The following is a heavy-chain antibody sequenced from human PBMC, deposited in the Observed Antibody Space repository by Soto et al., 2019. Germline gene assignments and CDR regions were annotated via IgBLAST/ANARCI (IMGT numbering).Heavy chain of an antibody. CDR3: ARAYQSSGWYYYYGMDV. CDR2: INGAGGST. CDR1: GFTFNSYA. Sequence: PGGSLRLSCAASGFTFNSYAMAWVRQAPGKGLEWVSAINGAGGSTYYPESMKGRFTISRDNSKNTLYLQMNSLRVEDMAVYYCARAYQSSGWYYYYGMDVWGQGTTVTVSS. J-gene: IGHJ6*02. V-gene: IGHV3-23*01. D-gene: IGHD6-19*01.